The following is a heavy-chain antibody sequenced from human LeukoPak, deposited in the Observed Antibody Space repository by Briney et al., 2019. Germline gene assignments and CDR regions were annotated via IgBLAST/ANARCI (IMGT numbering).Heavy chain of an antibody. CDR3: ARDDARYSGSAPGY. V-gene: IGHV1-69*04. D-gene: IGHD1-26*01. CDR1: GGTFSNSA. Sequence: ASVKVSCKASGGTFSNSAIGWVRQAPGQGLEWMGRIIPMLAIGNFAQKFQGRVTITADKSTSTAYMELSSLRSEDTAVYYCARDDARYSGSAPGYWGQGTLVTVSS. J-gene: IGHJ4*02. CDR2: IIPMLAIG.